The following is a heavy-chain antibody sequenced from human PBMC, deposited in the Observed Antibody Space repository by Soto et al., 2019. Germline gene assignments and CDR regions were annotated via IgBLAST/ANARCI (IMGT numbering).Heavy chain of an antibody. CDR3: VKGGLSGVAMAS. Sequence: EVQLLESGGGSIQPGGSLRLSCAASGFTFTNFAMSWVRQSPGEGLEWVSSISGSGDHTYYADSVKGRFTISRDTSQNTLSLEMKSLRAEDTAVYYCVKGGLSGVAMASWGQGNLVTVSS. CDR2: ISGSGDHT. J-gene: IGHJ5*02. D-gene: IGHD6-19*01. CDR1: GFTFTNFA. V-gene: IGHV3-23*01.